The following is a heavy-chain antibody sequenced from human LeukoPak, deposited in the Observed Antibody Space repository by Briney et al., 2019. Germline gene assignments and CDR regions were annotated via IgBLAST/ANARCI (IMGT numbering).Heavy chain of an antibody. CDR3: AELGITMIGGV. V-gene: IGHV3-7*01. CDR1: GFTFSSYA. J-gene: IGHJ6*04. D-gene: IGHD3-10*02. CDR2: IKQDRSEK. Sequence: SGGSLRLSCAASGFTFSSYAMHWVRQAPGKGLEWVANIKQDRSEKYYVDSVKGRFTISRDNAKNSLYLQMNSLRAEDTAVYYCAELGITMIGGVWGKGTTVTISS.